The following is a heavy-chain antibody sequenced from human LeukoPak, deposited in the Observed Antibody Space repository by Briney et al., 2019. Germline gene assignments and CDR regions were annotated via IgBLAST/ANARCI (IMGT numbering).Heavy chain of an antibody. CDR2: ISYDGSNK. J-gene: IGHJ6*02. V-gene: IGHV3-30*03. CDR3: ARGDYGSGRDYGMDV. CDR1: GFTFSSYS. D-gene: IGHD3-10*01. Sequence: GGSLRLSCAASGFTFSSYSMNWVRQAPGKGLECVAVISYDGSNKYYADSVKGRFTISRDNSKNTLYLQMNSLRAEDTAVYYCARGDYGSGRDYGMDVWGQGTTVTVSS.